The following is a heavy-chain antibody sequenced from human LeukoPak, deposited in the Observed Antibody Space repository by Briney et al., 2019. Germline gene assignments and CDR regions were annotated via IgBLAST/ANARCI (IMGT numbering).Heavy chain of an antibody. CDR3: ATDHYDSSVRDAFDI. J-gene: IGHJ3*02. V-gene: IGHV1-18*01. CDR1: GYTFTSYV. D-gene: IGHD3-22*01. Sequence: GASVKVSCKASGYTFTSYVLSWVRQAPGQGLEWMGWINAYNGNANYAQILQGRVTMTTDTSTSTAYMELSSLRSEDTAVYYCATDHYDSSVRDAFDIWGQGTMVTVSS. CDR2: INAYNGNA.